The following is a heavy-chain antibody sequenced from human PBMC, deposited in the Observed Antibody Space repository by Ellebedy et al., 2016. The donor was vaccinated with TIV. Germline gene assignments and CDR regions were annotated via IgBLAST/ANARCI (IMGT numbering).Heavy chain of an antibody. J-gene: IGHJ6*02. Sequence: ASVKVSCKASGGTFTNYAVSWVRQAPGQGLEWMGGILPSVNSADYPQRFQGRVTITAEESTNTVHMEVSSLRSEDTAVYYCARLGRFGESMPPYYYCAMDVWGQGTTVTVSS. CDR1: GGTFTNYA. CDR2: ILPSVNSA. CDR3: ARLGRFGESMPPYYYCAMDV. V-gene: IGHV1-69*13. D-gene: IGHD3-10*01.